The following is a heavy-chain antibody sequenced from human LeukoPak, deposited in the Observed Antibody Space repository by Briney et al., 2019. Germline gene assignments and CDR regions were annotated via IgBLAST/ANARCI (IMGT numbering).Heavy chain of an antibody. CDR1: GFTFDDYA. CDR3: AKDIRRAGYNIDY. CDR2: ISWNSGSI. V-gene: IGHV3-9*01. Sequence: GGSLRLSCAASGFTFDDYAMHWVRQAPGKGLEWVPGISWNSGSIGYADSVKGRFTISRDNAKNSLYLQMNSLRAEDTALYYCAKDIRRAGYNIDYWGQGTLVTVSS. D-gene: IGHD5-18*01. J-gene: IGHJ4*02.